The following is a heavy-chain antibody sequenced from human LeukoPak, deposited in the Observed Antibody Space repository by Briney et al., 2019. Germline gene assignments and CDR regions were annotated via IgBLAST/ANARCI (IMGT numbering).Heavy chain of an antibody. D-gene: IGHD5-18*01. Sequence: GASVKVSCKASGHTFTGYYMHWVRQAPGQGLEWMGWINPNSGGTNYAQKFQGRVTMTRDTSISTAYMELSRLRSDDTAVYYCARSVDTAMARTFDYWGQGTLVTVSS. CDR3: ARSVDTAMARTFDY. J-gene: IGHJ4*02. V-gene: IGHV1-2*02. CDR2: INPNSGGT. CDR1: GHTFTGYY.